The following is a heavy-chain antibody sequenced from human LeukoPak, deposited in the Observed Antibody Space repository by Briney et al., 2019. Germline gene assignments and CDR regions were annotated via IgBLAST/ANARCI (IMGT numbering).Heavy chain of an antibody. CDR3: ARNSVGAAKFDY. CDR2: ITSSSNTI. D-gene: IGHD1-26*01. CDR1: GFTFNTYS. V-gene: IGHV3-48*02. J-gene: IGHJ4*02. Sequence: PGGSLRLSCAASGFTFNTYSMNWVRQAPGKGLEWGSYITSSSNTIYYADSVKGRFTVSRDNAKNSLYLQMNSLRDEDTAVYYCARNSVGAAKFDYWGQGTLVTVSS.